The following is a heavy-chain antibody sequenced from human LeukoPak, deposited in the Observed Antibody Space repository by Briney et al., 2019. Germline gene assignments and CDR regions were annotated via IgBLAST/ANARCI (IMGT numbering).Heavy chain of an antibody. CDR3: ARRKYEATTEVFDY. J-gene: IGHJ4*02. V-gene: IGHV5-51*01. D-gene: IGHD5-12*01. CDR2: IYPGDSDI. Sequence: GEPLKISCKGSGYSFASYWIAWVRQMPGKGLEWMGTIYPGDSDIRYSPSFQGQVTISADKSISAAYLQWSSLKASDTAMYYCARRKYEATTEVFDYWGQGTLVTVPS. CDR1: GYSFASYW.